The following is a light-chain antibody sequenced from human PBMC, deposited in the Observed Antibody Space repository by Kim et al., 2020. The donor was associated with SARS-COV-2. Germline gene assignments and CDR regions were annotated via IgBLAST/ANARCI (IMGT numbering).Light chain of an antibody. Sequence: KPVTLSCTGSSVSIASNYVQWYQQRPGSAPTTVIYEDNQRPSGVPDRFSGSIDSSSNSASLTISGLKTEDEADYYCQSYDSSNPWVFGGGTQLTVL. V-gene: IGLV6-57*02. CDR2: EDN. J-gene: IGLJ3*02. CDR3: QSYDSSNPWV. CDR1: SVSIASNY.